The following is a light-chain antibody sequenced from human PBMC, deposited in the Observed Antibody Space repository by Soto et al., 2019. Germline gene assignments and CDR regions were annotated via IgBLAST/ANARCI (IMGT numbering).Light chain of an antibody. CDR3: QQYNSYSGT. Sequence: DVQMTQSPSAMSASVGDRVTITCRASQDISRFVAWFQQKPGKAPERLIYETSNLQPGVPSRFSGSGSGTEFTLAISGLQPEDYATYYCQQYNSYSGTFGQGTKVDIK. V-gene: IGKV1-17*03. CDR1: QDISRF. J-gene: IGKJ1*01. CDR2: ETS.